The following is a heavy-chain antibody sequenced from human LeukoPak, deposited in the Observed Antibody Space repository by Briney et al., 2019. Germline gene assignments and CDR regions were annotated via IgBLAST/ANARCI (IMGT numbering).Heavy chain of an antibody. CDR1: GFTVSDYY. CDR3: ARDRMGAILYFDS. CDR2: LYTGGGT. J-gene: IGHJ4*02. Sequence: GGSLRLSCAASGFTVSDYYMTWIRQAPGKGLEWVSVLYTGGGTDHADSVKGRFTISRDNAKNSLFLQMNNLRPEDTAVYYCARDRMGAILYFDSWGQGTLVTVSS. D-gene: IGHD1-26*01. V-gene: IGHV3-53*05.